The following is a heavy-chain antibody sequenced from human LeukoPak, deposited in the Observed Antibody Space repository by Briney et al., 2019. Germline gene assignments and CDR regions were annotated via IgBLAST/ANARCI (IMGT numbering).Heavy chain of an antibody. V-gene: IGHV3-7*01. CDR3: ARVSAGAGYYYYYYRDV. CDR2: IKQDGSEK. D-gene: IGHD6-19*01. J-gene: IGHJ6*03. Sequence: GGSLSLSCAVSGFTPSIFWMRWVRQAPGRGREWVANIKQDGSEKYYMGSVKDRFTIPRPHAKNSLYLQIDSLRAEDTAVYYCARVSAGAGYYYYYYRDVWGKGTTVTVSS. CDR1: GFTPSIFW.